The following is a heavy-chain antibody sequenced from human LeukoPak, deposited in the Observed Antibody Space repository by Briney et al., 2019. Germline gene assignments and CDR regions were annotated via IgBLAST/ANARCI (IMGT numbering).Heavy chain of an antibody. CDR2: ISYDGSNK. J-gene: IGHJ4*02. CDR3: ARGIAVADSAYYFDY. V-gene: IGHV3-30*04. Sequence: PGGSLRLSCAASGFTFSSYAMHWVRQAPGKGLEWVAVISYDGSNKYYADSVKGRFTISRDNSKNTLYLQMNSLRAEDTAVYYCARGIAVADSAYYFDYWGQGTLVTVSS. CDR1: GFTFSSYA. D-gene: IGHD6-19*01.